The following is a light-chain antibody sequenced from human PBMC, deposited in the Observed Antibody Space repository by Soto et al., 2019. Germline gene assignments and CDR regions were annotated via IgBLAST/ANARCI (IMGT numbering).Light chain of an antibody. CDR3: QQYNNWPQSYT. Sequence: ERVMTQSPATLSVSPGERATLSCRASQSVSSNVAWYQQKPGQAPRLLIYGASTRATGIPARFSGSGSGTEFTLTISSRQSEDFAVYYCQQYNNWPQSYTFGQGTKLEIK. J-gene: IGKJ2*01. V-gene: IGKV3-15*01. CDR1: QSVSSN. CDR2: GAS.